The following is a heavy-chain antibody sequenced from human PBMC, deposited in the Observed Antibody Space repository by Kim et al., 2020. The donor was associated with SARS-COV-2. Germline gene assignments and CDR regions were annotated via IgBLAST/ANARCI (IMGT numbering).Heavy chain of an antibody. Sequence: NYAQKLQGRVTITADESTSTAYMELSSLRSEDTAVYYCACVDTAIPGGSLWGQGTLVTVSS. D-gene: IGHD5-18*01. V-gene: IGHV1-69*01. J-gene: IGHJ4*02. CDR3: ACVDTAIPGGSL.